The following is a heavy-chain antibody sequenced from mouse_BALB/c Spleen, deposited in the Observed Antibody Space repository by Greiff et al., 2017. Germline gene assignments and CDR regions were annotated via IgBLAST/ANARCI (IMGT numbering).Heavy chain of an antibody. CDR1: EYEFPSHD. CDR3: ARRDGNSGWFAY. D-gene: IGHD2-1*01. Sequence: EVKVVESGGGLVQPGESLKLSCESNEYEFPSHDMSWVRKTPEKRLELVAAINSDGGSTYYPDTMERRFIISRDNTKKTLYLQMSSLRSEDTALYYCARRDGNSGWFAYWGQGTLVTVSA. J-gene: IGHJ3*01. V-gene: IGHV5-2*03. CDR2: INSDGGST.